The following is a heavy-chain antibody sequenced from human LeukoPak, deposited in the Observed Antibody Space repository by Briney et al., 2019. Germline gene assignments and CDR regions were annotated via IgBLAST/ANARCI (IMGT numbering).Heavy chain of an antibody. CDR2: MNPNSGNT. CDR3: ARALGWTGNDY. V-gene: IGHV1-8*02. J-gene: IGHJ4*02. D-gene: IGHD3/OR15-3a*01. CDR1: GYTFTGYY. Sequence: ASVKVSCKASGYTFTGYYMHWVRQATGQGLEWMGWMNPNSGNTGYAQKFQGRVTMTRNTSISTAYMELSSLRSEDTAVYYCARALGWTGNDYWGQGTLVTVSS.